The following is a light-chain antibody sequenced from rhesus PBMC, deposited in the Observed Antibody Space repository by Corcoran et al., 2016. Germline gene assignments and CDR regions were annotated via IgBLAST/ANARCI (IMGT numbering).Light chain of an antibody. CDR2: GAS. CDR1: QSVSSS. V-gene: IGKV3-42*03. J-gene: IGKJ4*01. CDR3: QQYSNWLT. Sequence: EIVMTQSPATLSLSPGERATLSCRASQSVSSSLAWYQQKPGQAPRLLIYGASSRAPGIPDRFSGSGSGTEFPLTISSMEPEDFAVYYCQQYSNWLTFGGGTKVEIK.